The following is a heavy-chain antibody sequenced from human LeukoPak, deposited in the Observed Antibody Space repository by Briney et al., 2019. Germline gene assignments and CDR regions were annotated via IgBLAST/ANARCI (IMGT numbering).Heavy chain of an antibody. CDR3: ARYGSGSTWFDP. D-gene: IGHD3-10*01. CDR2: INYSGST. CDR1: GGSISSDNYQ. V-gene: IGHV4-30-4*01. J-gene: IGHJ5*02. Sequence: PSETLSLTCTVSGGSISSDNYQWSWIRQPPGKGLEWIGYINYSGSTYFSPSLKSRVTISVDTSKNQFFLKLSSVTAADTAVYYCARYGSGSTWFDPWGQGTLVTVSS.